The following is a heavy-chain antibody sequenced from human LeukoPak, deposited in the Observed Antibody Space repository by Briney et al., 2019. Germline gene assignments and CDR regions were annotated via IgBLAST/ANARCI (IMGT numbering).Heavy chain of an antibody. D-gene: IGHD4-11*01. CDR3: AREATSYSYHLDY. V-gene: IGHV4-39*07. Sequence: SETLSLTCSVSGGSISSSSYYWGWIRQPPGKGLEWIGSVHDTGSTFYNPSLKSRVTISLDTSKNQFSLKLSSVTAADTAVYYCAREATSYSYHLDYWGQGSLVTVSS. CDR2: VHDTGST. J-gene: IGHJ4*02. CDR1: GGSISSSSYY.